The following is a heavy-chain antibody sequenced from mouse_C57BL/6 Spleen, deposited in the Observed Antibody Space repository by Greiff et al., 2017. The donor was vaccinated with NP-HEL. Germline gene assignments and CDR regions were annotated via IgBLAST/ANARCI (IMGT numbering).Heavy chain of an antibody. CDR1: GFSLTSYG. CDR3: ASLHYYGSSWFAY. Sequence: VQGVESGPGLVAPSQSLSITCTVSGFSLTSYGVDWVRQSPGKGLEWLGVIWGVGSTNYNSVLKSRLSISKDNSKSQVFLKMNSLQTDDTAMYYCASLHYYGSSWFAYWGQGTLVTVSA. J-gene: IGHJ3*01. CDR2: IWGVGST. V-gene: IGHV2-6*01. D-gene: IGHD1-1*01.